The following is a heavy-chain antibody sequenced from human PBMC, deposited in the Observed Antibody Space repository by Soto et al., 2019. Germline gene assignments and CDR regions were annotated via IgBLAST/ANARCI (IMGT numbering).Heavy chain of an antibody. CDR3: AKNADFFHYHMEV. CDR1: GVTFGNYE. CDR2: MNPSSGNT. V-gene: IGHV1-8*01. Sequence: QVLLMQSGAEVRKPGASVTVSCEASGVTFGNYEINWVRQAPGQGLEWMGWMNPSSGNTGYAQKFQGRVTMTRSTSTNTAYMELRSLTSEDTAVYYCAKNADFFHYHMEVWGEGTTVTVSS. J-gene: IGHJ6*03.